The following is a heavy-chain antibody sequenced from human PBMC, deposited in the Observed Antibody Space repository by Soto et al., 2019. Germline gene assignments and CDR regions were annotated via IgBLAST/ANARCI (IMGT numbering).Heavy chain of an antibody. CDR2: IVVGSGNT. V-gene: IGHV1-58*01. J-gene: IGHJ4*02. CDR1: GFTFISSA. D-gene: IGHD6-13*01. CDR3: VRDSGAKLSSS. Sequence: VAPVKVSCKASGFTFISSAVQRVRQAREQRLEWIGWIVVGSGNTDYAQKFLERVTITRDMSTSTAYMELSSLRSEDTAVYYCVRDSGAKLSSSWGQGTLVTVSS.